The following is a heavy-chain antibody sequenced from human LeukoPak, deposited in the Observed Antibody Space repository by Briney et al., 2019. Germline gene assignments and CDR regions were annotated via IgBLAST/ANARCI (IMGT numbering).Heavy chain of an antibody. CDR2: ISSSSNII. CDR1: GFTFSNYN. CDR3: ARDFARELTIDY. V-gene: IGHV3-48*01. J-gene: IGHJ4*02. Sequence: LAGGSLRLSCAASGFTFSNYNMNWVRQPPGKGLQWVSYISSSSNIIYYADSVKGRFTISRDNAKNSLFLQMNSLRAEDTAVYYCARDFARELTIDYWGQGTLVTVSS. D-gene: IGHD3-10*01.